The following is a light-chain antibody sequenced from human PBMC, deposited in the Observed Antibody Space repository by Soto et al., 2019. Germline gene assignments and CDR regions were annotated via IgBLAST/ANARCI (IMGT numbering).Light chain of an antibody. V-gene: IGKV1-39*01. CDR1: QTVSKF. CDR3: QQYGSS. J-gene: IGKJ5*01. Sequence: DVQMTQSPSSLSASVGDSVTIACRASQTVSKFVNWYQQKPGKVPDLLIYSASTLYSGVPSRFSGSGSGTEFTLTISRLEPEDFAVCYCQQYGSSFGQGTRLEIK. CDR2: SAS.